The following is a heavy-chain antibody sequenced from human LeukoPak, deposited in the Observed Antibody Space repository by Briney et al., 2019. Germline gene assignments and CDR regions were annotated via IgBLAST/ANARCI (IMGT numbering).Heavy chain of an antibody. J-gene: IGHJ4*02. D-gene: IGHD3-10*01. V-gene: IGHV1-8*01. Sequence: ASVKVSCKTSGYTFTSFDINWVRQATGQGLEWMGWMNTNSGKTGYAQTFQGRVTMTRDTSINTAYMELTSLRSDDTAVYYCARESGFYASGSRYWGQGTLVIVSS. CDR3: ARESGFYASGSRY. CDR2: MNTNSGKT. CDR1: GYTFTSFD.